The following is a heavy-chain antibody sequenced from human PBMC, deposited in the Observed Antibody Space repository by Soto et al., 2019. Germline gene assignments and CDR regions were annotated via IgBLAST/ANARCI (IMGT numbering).Heavy chain of an antibody. Sequence: SETLSLTCTVSGGSISSGDYYWSWIRQPPGKGLEWIGYIYYSGSTYYNPSLKSRVTISVDTSKNQFSLKLSSVTAADTAVYYCARVGRGYCSSTSCSHSTDYYYYGMDVWGQGTTVTVSS. CDR3: ARVGRGYCSSTSCSHSTDYYYYGMDV. V-gene: IGHV4-30-4*01. CDR2: IYYSGST. J-gene: IGHJ6*02. CDR1: GGSISSGDYY. D-gene: IGHD2-2*01.